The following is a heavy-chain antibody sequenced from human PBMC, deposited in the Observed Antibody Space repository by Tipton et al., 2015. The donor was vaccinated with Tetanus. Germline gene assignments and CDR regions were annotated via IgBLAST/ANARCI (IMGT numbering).Heavy chain of an antibody. D-gene: IGHD6-13*01. Sequence: TLSLTCTVSGGSISSSSYYWGWIRQPPGKGLEWIGSIYYSGSTYYNPSLKSRVSISVDKSKNQFSLMLYSVTAADTAVYYCARSIIAAGVRNDAFDIWGQGTMLTVSS. CDR3: ARSIIAAGVRNDAFDI. V-gene: IGHV4-39*07. CDR2: IYYSGST. J-gene: IGHJ3*02. CDR1: GGSISSSSYY.